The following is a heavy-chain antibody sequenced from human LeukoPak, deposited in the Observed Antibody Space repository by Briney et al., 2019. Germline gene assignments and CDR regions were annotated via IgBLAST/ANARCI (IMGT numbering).Heavy chain of an antibody. D-gene: IGHD6-13*01. Sequence: PGGSLRLSCAASGFIFSNFEMTWVRQAPGKGLEWLSYISSSGSTIYYADSVKGRFTISRDNAQNSLYLQMNSLRAEDTAVYYCARGRSALDWGQGALVTVSS. V-gene: IGHV3-48*03. CDR1: GFIFSNFE. J-gene: IGHJ4*02. CDR2: ISSSGSTI. CDR3: ARGRSALD.